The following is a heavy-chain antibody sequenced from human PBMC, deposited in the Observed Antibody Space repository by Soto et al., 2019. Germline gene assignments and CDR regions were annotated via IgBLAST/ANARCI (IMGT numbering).Heavy chain of an antibody. Sequence: SETLSLTCTVSGGSISSSSYYWGWIRQPPGKGLEWIGSIYYSGSTYYNPSLKSRVTISVDTSKNQFSLKLSSVTAADTAVYYCARDGGTYGMDVWGQGTTVTVS. J-gene: IGHJ6*02. V-gene: IGHV4-39*07. D-gene: IGHD3-16*01. CDR3: ARDGGTYGMDV. CDR2: IYYSGST. CDR1: GGSISSSSYY.